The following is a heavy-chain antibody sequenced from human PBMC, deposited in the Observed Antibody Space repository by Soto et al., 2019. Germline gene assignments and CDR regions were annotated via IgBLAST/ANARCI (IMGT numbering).Heavy chain of an antibody. CDR2: TYYSGST. CDR3: ARRLFYDSSGDSPFGFDS. CDR1: GGSISSYY. J-gene: IGHJ5*01. D-gene: IGHD3-22*01. Sequence: PSETLSLTCTVSGGSISSYYWNWIRHPPGKGLEWIGNTYYSGSTNYNPSHKSRVTISIDTSKKQFSLKLSSGTAADTAVYYCARRLFYDSSGDSPFGFDSWGQGTLVTGSS. V-gene: IGHV4-59*08.